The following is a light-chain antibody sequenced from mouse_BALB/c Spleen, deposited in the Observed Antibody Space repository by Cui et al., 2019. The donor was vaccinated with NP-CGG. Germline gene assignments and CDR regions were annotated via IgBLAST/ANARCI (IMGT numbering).Light chain of an antibody. CDR2: GTN. CDR1: TGAVTTSNY. V-gene: IGLV1*01. J-gene: IGLJ1*01. CDR3: ALWYSNHWV. Sequence: QAVVTQESALTTSPGETVTLTCRSSTGAVTTSNYANWVQEKPDHLFTGLIGGTNNRAPGVPARFSGSLIGDKAALTITGPQTEDEAIYFCALWYSNHWVFGGGTKLNVL.